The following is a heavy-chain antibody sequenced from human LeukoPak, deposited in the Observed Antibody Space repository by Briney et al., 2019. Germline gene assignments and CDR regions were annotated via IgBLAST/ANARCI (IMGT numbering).Heavy chain of an antibody. Sequence: SVKVSCKASGGTFSSYAISWVRQAPGQGLEWMGGIIPIFGTANYAQKFQGRVTITADESTSTAYMELSSLRSEDMAVYYCAIHCSSTSCHIDYWGQGTLVTVSS. CDR1: GGTFSSYA. V-gene: IGHV1-69*13. CDR3: AIHCSSTSCHIDY. D-gene: IGHD2-2*02. J-gene: IGHJ4*02. CDR2: IIPIFGTA.